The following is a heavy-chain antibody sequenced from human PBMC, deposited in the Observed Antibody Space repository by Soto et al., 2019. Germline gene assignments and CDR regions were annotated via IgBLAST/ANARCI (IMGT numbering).Heavy chain of an antibody. D-gene: IGHD3-16*01. V-gene: IGHV4-59*01. J-gene: IGHJ4*02. Sequence: LSLTCTVSGGSISSYYWSWIRQPPGKGLEWIGYIYYSGSTNYNPSLKSRVTISVDTSKNQFSLKLSSVTAADTAVYYCARGSVLGEPYYFDYWGQGTLVTVSS. CDR3: ARGSVLGEPYYFDY. CDR2: IYYSGST. CDR1: GGSISSYY.